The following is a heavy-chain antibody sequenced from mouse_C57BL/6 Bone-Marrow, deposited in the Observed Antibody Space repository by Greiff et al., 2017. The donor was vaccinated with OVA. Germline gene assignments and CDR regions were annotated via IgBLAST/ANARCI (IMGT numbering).Heavy chain of an antibody. CDR3: ARSDYYGSSLAY. J-gene: IGHJ3*01. CDR2: INPNNGGT. CDR1: GYTFTDYN. D-gene: IGHD1-1*01. Sequence: VQLQQSGPELVKPGASVKMSCKASGYTFTDYNMHWVKQSHGKSLEWIGYINPNNGGTSYNQKFKGKATLTVNKSSSTAYMELRSLTSEDSAVYYCARSDYYGSSLAYWGQGTLVTVSA. V-gene: IGHV1-22*01.